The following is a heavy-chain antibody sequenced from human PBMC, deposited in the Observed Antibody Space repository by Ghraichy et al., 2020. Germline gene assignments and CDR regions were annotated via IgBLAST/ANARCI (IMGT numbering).Heavy chain of an antibody. V-gene: IGHV5-51*01. Sequence: ESLNISCKGSGYNFSNSWIGWVRQMPGKGLEWMGIIFPADSDSRYSPSFQGQVTFSADKSINTAYLQWSGLKASDTAMYYCARCGYSGYGTDYWGQGTLVTVSS. CDR3: ARCGYSGYGTDY. CDR1: GYNFSNSW. CDR2: IFPADSDS. D-gene: IGHD5-12*01. J-gene: IGHJ4*02.